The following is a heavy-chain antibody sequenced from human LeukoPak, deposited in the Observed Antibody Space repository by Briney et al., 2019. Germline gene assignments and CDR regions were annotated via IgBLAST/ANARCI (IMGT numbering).Heavy chain of an antibody. CDR2: IYTSGST. Sequence: SETLSLTCTVSGGSISSYYWSWIRQPPGKGLEWIGYIYTSGSTNYNPSLKSRVTISVDTSKNQFSLKLSSVTAADTAVHYCARLYSSSWYGYYYMGVWGKGTTVTVSS. CDR1: GGSISSYY. J-gene: IGHJ6*03. V-gene: IGHV4-4*09. CDR3: ARLYSSSWYGYYYMGV. D-gene: IGHD6-13*01.